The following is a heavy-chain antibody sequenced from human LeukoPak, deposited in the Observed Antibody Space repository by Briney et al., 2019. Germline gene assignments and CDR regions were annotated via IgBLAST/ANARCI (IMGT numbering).Heavy chain of an antibody. CDR1: GFTFTDYA. D-gene: IGHD3-3*01. CDR3: ATLYDFWSGTRGMDV. Sequence: AGGSLRLSCVASGFTFTDYAMSWVRQAPGKGLEWVSSIGGGGFNTHYADSVKGRFTISRDNSKNTLYLQMNSLRAEDTAVYYCATLYDFWSGTRGMDVWGQGTTVTVSS. J-gene: IGHJ6*02. V-gene: IGHV3-23*01. CDR2: IGGGGFNT.